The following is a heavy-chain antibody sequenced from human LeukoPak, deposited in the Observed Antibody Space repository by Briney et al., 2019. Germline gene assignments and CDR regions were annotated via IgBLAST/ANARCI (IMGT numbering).Heavy chain of an antibody. Sequence: SETLSLTCTVSGCSITGYHWSWIRQPPGKGLEWIGYIDSSGSTKYKPSLKSRATISADTSKNQFSLKLTSVTAADTAIYYCARRNDFDIWGQGTMVTVSS. V-gene: IGHV4-4*08. CDR1: GCSITGYH. CDR3: ARRNDFDI. CDR2: IDSSGST. J-gene: IGHJ3*02.